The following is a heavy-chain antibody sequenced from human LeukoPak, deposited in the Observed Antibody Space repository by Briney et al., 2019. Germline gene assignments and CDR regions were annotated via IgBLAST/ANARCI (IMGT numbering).Heavy chain of an antibody. CDR2: ISGSGGST. D-gene: IGHD6-19*01. CDR3: AKDGPGYSSGWYATGWELPLDY. Sequence: GGSLRLSCAASGFTFSSYAMSWVRQAPGKGLEWVSAISGSGGSTYYADSVKGRFTISRDNSKNTLYLQMNSLRAEDTAVYYCAKDGPGYSSGWYATGWELPLDYWGQGTLVTVSS. V-gene: IGHV3-23*01. J-gene: IGHJ4*02. CDR1: GFTFSSYA.